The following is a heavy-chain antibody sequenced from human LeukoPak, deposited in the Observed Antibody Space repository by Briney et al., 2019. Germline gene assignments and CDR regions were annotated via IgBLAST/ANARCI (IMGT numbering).Heavy chain of an antibody. Sequence: GGSLRLSCAASGFSFRTYAMHWVRQAPGKGLEWVASIGNDGTNRNHVDSVKGRFTISRDNSENTVFLQMDSLRPEDTAIYYCAKSWSGYYHYYMDVWGTGTTVTVSS. CDR1: GFSFRTYA. V-gene: IGHV3-30*02. D-gene: IGHD3-3*01. CDR2: IGNDGTNR. J-gene: IGHJ6*03. CDR3: AKSWSGYYHYYMDV.